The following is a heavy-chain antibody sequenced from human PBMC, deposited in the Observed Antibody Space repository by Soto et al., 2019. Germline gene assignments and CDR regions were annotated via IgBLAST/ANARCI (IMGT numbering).Heavy chain of an antibody. V-gene: IGHV3-74*01. CDR2: IYFDGITT. CDR3: ARGGAMGVDY. Sequence: EVLRLSCTASGFTFNTHWMHWVRQAPGKGLVWVSRIYFDGITTNYADSVKGRLTVSRDNDKNTVYLHVNTLRDEDTAVYYCARGGAMGVDYWGQGTLVTVSS. CDR1: GFTFNTHW. D-gene: IGHD1-26*01. J-gene: IGHJ4*02.